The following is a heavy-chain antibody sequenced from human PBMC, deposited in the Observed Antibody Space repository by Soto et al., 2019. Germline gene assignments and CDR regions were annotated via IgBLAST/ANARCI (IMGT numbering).Heavy chain of an antibody. V-gene: IGHV4-34*01. D-gene: IGHD6-6*01. Sequence: SETLSLTCAVYGGSFSDYFWTWIRQPPGKGLEWIGEINHSGSTNFNPSLKSRVAISADTSRNQFSLRVTSVTAADTAVYYCAGREFASSSFHYQYYAVDVWGQGNTVTVYS. CDR2: INHSGST. CDR3: AGREFASSSFHYQYYAVDV. CDR1: GGSFSDYF. J-gene: IGHJ6*02.